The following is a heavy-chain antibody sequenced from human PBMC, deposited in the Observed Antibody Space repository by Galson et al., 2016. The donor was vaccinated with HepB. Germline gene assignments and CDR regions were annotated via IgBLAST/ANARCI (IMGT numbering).Heavy chain of an antibody. Sequence: SVKVSCKASGYTFTGYYMHWVRQAPGQGLEWMGWINPNSGGTNYAQKFQGWVTMTRDTSISTAYMKLSRLRSDDTAVYYCARDGCSGGSCYDYWGQGTLVIVSS. D-gene: IGHD2-15*01. J-gene: IGHJ4*02. CDR2: INPNSGGT. V-gene: IGHV1-2*04. CDR1: GYTFTGYY. CDR3: ARDGCSGGSCYDY.